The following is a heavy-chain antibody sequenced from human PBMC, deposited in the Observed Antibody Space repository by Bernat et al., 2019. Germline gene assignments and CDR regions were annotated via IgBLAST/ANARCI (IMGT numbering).Heavy chain of an antibody. CDR1: GFTFSSYG. CDR2: ISYDGSNK. D-gene: IGHD3-10*01. V-gene: IGHV3-30*03. Sequence: QVQLVESGGGVVQPGRSLRLSCAASGFTFSSYGMHWVRQAPGKGLEWVAVISYDGSNKYYADSVKGRFTISRDNSKNTLYLQMNSLRAEDTAVYYCATASEAYYYGSGSYGPRAMWGQGTLVTVSS. CDR3: ATASEAYYYGSGSYGPRAM. J-gene: IGHJ4*02.